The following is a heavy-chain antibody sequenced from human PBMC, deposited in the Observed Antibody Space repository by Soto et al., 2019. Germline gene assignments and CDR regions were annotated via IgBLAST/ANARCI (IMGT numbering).Heavy chain of an antibody. CDR2: ISAFNGNT. CDR1: GYSFTNYG. Sequence: QDPLVQSGAEMKKPGASVTVSCKASGYSFTNYGITWVRQAPGQGLEWLGWISAFNGNTHYAQKVQGRVTMTTDASTITAYMELRSLRSDDTAVYYCARDRGVAPPVAGNTHYYYYMDVWGKGTTVTVSS. CDR3: ARDRGVAPPVAGNTHYYYYMDV. D-gene: IGHD6-19*01. J-gene: IGHJ6*03. V-gene: IGHV1-18*01.